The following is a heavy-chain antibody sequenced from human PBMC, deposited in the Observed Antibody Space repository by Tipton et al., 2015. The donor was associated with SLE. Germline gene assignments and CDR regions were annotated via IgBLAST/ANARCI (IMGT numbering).Heavy chain of an antibody. J-gene: IGHJ5*02. CDR2: INHSGST. CDR3: ARVGVAAGEWDNWGDP. CDR1: GGSFSGYY. Sequence: TLSLTCAVYGGSFSGYYWSWIRQPPGKGLEWIGEINHSGSTNYNPSLKSRVTISVDTSKNQFSLKLSSVTAADTAVYYCARVGVAAGEWDNWGDPGGQGTLVTVSA. V-gene: IGHV4-34*01. D-gene: IGHD3-10*01.